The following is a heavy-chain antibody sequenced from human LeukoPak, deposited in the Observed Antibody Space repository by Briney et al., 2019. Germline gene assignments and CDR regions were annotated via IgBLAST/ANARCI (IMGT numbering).Heavy chain of an antibody. J-gene: IGHJ3*02. D-gene: IGHD7-27*01. V-gene: IGHV3-74*01. Sequence: GALRLSCKASGFTFSSYWLHWVRQAPGEGLVWVSRINSDGTITTYADSVKGRFTISRDNAKNTLYLQMNCLRAEDTAMYYCARLNWVGTFDIWGQGTMVTVSS. CDR1: GFTFSSYW. CDR3: ARLNWVGTFDI. CDR2: INSDGTIT.